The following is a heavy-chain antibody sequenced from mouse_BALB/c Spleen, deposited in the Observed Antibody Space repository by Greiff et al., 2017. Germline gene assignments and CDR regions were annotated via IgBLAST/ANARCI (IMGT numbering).Heavy chain of an antibody. CDR3: AREDWDVGFAY. Sequence: VQLKESGPELVKPGASVKISCKASGYTFTDYNMHWVKQSHGKSLEWIGYIYPYNGGTGYNQKFKSKATLTVDNSSSTAYMELRSLTSEDSAVYYCAREDWDVGFAYWGQGTLVTVSA. CDR2: IYPYNGGT. CDR1: GYTFTDYN. V-gene: IGHV1S29*02. D-gene: IGHD4-1*01. J-gene: IGHJ3*01.